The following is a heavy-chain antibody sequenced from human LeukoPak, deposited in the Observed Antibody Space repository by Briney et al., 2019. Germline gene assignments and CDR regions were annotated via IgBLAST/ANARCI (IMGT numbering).Heavy chain of an antibody. CDR2: IYSGGST. J-gene: IGHJ4*02. Sequence: GGSLRLSCAASGFTVSSNYMSWVRQAPGKGLGWVSVIYSGGSTYYADSVKGRFTISRDNSKNTLYLQMNSLRAEDTAVYYCARAGIAVAFDYWGQGTLVTVSS. CDR3: ARAGIAVAFDY. V-gene: IGHV3-53*01. D-gene: IGHD6-19*01. CDR1: GFTVSSNY.